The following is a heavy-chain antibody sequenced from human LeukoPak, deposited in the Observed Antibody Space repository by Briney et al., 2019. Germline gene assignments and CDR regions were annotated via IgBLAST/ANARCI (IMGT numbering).Heavy chain of an antibody. D-gene: IGHD2-8*02. CDR1: GFTFSYYW. J-gene: IGHJ6*03. CDR2: IKQDGSEK. Sequence: PGGSLRLSCAASGFTFSYYWMSWVRQAPGKGLEWVANIKQDGSEKYYVDSVKGRFTISRDNAKNSLYLQMNSLRAEDTAVYYCARLDYWYYYYYMDVWGKGTTVTVSS. V-gene: IGHV3-7*01. CDR3: ARLDYWYYYYYMDV.